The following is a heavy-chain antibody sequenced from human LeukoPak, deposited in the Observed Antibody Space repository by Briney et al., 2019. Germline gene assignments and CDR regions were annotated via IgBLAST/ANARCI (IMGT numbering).Heavy chain of an antibody. CDR2: ISGSGGST. V-gene: IGHV3-23*01. CDR3: AKVTPRYSTAPFDY. CDR1: GFTFSNFA. J-gene: IGHJ4*02. D-gene: IGHD6-13*01. Sequence: PGGSLRLSCAASGFTFSNFAMSWVRQAPGKGLEWVSAISGSGGSTYYADSVKGRFTISRDNTKNTLYLQMNSLRAEDTAVYYCAKVTPRYSTAPFDYWGQGTLVTVSS.